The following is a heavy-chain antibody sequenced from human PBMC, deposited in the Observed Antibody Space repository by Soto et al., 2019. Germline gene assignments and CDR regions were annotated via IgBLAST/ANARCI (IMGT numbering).Heavy chain of an antibody. Sequence: GSLRLSCEGSGFTSSSYVMHWVRQAPGKGLEWVALISYDGSKKNYADSVKGRFTISRDDSKNMMYLQMNSLRPEDTAVYYCARGVFYYYDSSGYSPDYWGQGTLVTVPS. J-gene: IGHJ4*02. V-gene: IGHV3-30-3*01. CDR1: GFTSSSYV. CDR3: ARGVFYYYDSSGYSPDY. D-gene: IGHD3-22*01. CDR2: ISYDGSKK.